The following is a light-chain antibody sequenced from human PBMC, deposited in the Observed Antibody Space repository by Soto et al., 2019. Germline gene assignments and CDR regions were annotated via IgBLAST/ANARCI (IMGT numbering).Light chain of an antibody. CDR1: QSILSW. Sequence: DIQITQSPSTLSASVGDRVTITCRASQSILSWLAWYQHKPGKAPKLLIYDASSLESGVPSRFSGSRSGTEFTLTISSLQPDDIATYYCQQYDTYWTFGQGTKVDI. J-gene: IGKJ1*01. CDR2: DAS. CDR3: QQYDTYWT. V-gene: IGKV1-5*01.